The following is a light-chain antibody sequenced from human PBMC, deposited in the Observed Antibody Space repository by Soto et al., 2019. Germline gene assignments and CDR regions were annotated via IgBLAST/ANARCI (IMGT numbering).Light chain of an antibody. Sequence: EIVMTQSPATLSVSPGERATLSCRASQSVGSKLAWYQQKPGQSPRPLIYGASTRPTGIPARFSGSGSGTEFTLTISSLQSEDFAIYYCQQYNNWPPSTFGQGTRLEIK. J-gene: IGKJ5*01. CDR3: QQYNNWPPST. CDR1: QSVGSK. CDR2: GAS. V-gene: IGKV3-15*01.